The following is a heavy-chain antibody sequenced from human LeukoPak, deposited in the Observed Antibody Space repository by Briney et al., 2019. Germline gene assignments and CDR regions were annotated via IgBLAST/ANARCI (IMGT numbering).Heavy chain of an antibody. CDR3: ARDGVGGVLDY. Sequence: PGGSLGLSCAASGFTFSSYEMNWVRQAPGKGLEWVSYISSSGSTIYYADSVKGRFTISRDNAKNSLYLQMNSLRAEDTAVYYCARDGVGGVLDYWGQGTLVTVSS. CDR1: GFTFSSYE. CDR2: ISSSGSTI. V-gene: IGHV3-48*03. D-gene: IGHD2-8*02. J-gene: IGHJ4*02.